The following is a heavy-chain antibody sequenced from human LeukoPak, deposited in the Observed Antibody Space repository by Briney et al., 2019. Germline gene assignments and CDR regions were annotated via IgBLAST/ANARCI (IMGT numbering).Heavy chain of an antibody. CDR2: ISAYNGNT. CDR1: GYTFTSYG. CDR3: ARGQGSYYDSSGYSDY. J-gene: IGHJ4*02. D-gene: IGHD3-22*01. Sequence: ASVTVSCKASGYTFTSYGISWVRQAPGQGLEWMGWISAYNGNTNYAQKLQGRVTITRDTSASTAYMELSSLRSEDTAVYYCARGQGSYYDSSGYSDYWGQGTLVTVSS. V-gene: IGHV1-18*01.